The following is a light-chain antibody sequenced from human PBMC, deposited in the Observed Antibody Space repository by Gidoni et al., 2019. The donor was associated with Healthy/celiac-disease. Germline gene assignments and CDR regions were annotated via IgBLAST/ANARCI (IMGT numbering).Light chain of an antibody. Sequence: DIKMTQSPSTLSAPVGDRVTIPCRASQSISSWLAWYQQKPGKAPKLLIYDASSLESGVPSRFSGSGSGTEFTLTISSLQPDDFATYYCQQYNSYLFTFGPXTKVDIK. CDR3: QQYNSYLFT. J-gene: IGKJ3*01. CDR2: DAS. V-gene: IGKV1-5*01. CDR1: QSISSW.